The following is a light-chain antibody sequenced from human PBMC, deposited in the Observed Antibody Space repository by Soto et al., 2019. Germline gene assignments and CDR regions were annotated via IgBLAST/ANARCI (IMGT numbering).Light chain of an antibody. Sequence: IASTGTSIYVRGYEYVSWYQQHQGKAPKLRVYDVRTRPSGVSNRFSGSKSGNTASLTISGLQTEDEAEYYCRSYTSTNSLVFGIGAKVIVL. CDR2: DVR. V-gene: IGLV2-14*04. CDR3: RSYTSTNSLV. CDR1: SIYVRGYEY. J-gene: IGLJ1*01.